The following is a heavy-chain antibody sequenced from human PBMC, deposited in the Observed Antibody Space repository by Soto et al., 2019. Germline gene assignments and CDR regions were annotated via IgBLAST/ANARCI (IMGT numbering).Heavy chain of an antibody. CDR2: IYPGGSDT. D-gene: IGHD5-18*01. J-gene: IGHJ6*02. CDR1: GYSFTSYW. CDR3: ARERYSYGYMAYGMDV. Sequence: GESLKISCKGSGYSFTSYWIGWVRQMPGKGLEWMGIIYPGGSDTRYSPSFQGQVTISADKSISTAYLQWSSLKASDTAMYYCARERYSYGYMAYGMDVWGQGTTVTVSS. V-gene: IGHV5-51*01.